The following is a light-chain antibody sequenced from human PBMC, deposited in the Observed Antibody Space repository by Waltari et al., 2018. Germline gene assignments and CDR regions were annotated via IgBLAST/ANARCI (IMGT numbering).Light chain of an antibody. CDR3: SSYTTSSTLG. J-gene: IGLJ2*01. CDR1: SSDVGGYNS. CDR2: DVS. Sequence: QSALTQPASVSGSPGQSITLSCTGSSSDVGGYNSVSWYQQYPGKAPKLMIYDVSNRPAGVSNRFAGSKSGNTASLTISGLQAEDEADYYCSSYTTSSTLGFGGGTKLTVL. V-gene: IGLV2-14*03.